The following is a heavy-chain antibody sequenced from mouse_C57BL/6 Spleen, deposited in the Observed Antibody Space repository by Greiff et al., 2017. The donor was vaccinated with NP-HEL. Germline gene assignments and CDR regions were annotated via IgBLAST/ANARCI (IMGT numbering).Heavy chain of an antibody. CDR3: ARDRDEAMDY. CDR2: ISDGGCYT. V-gene: IGHV5-4*01. J-gene: IGHJ4*01. CDR1: GFTFSSYA. D-gene: IGHD2-13*01. Sequence: EVHLVESGGGLVKPGGSLKLSCAASGFTFSSYAMSWVRQTPEKRLEWVATISDGGCYTYYPDNVKGRFTISRDNAKNNLYLQMSHLKSEDTAMYDCARDRDEAMDYWGQGTSVTVSS.